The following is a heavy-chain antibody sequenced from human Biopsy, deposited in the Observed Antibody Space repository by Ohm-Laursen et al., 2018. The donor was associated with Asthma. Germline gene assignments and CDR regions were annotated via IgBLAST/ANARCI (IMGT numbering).Heavy chain of an antibody. Sequence: SLRLSCAASGFTFSGYALHWVRQAPGRGLEWVAVISYDGGNKYYGDSVKGRFTISRDNSKNTLYLQMNSLRAEDTAVYYCANYEVVSAILPMDVWGQGTTVTVSS. V-gene: IGHV3-30*18. D-gene: IGHD2-21*01. CDR2: ISYDGGNK. CDR1: GFTFSGYA. J-gene: IGHJ6*02. CDR3: ANYEVVSAILPMDV.